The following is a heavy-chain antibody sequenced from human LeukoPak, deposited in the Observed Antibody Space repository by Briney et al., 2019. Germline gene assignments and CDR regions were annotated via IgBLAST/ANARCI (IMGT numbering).Heavy chain of an antibody. CDR3: ARGGHGVVVAPSAFDI. CDR1: GGTFSSYA. CDR2: IIPIFGTA. J-gene: IGHJ3*02. Sequence: SVKVSCKASGGTFSSYAISWVRQAPGQGLEWMGGIIPIFGTANYAQKFQGRVTITADESTSTAYMELSSLRSEDTAVYYCARGGHGVVVAPSAFDIWGQGTMVTVSS. D-gene: IGHD3-22*01. V-gene: IGHV1-69*13.